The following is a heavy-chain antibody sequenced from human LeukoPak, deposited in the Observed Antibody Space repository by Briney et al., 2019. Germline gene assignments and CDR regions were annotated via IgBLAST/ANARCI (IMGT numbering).Heavy chain of an antibody. V-gene: IGHV3-23*01. D-gene: IGHD3-22*01. J-gene: IGHJ4*02. CDR2: ISGSGGST. CDR3: AKGPFFYYDASGYNYFES. CDR1: GFTFSSYA. Sequence: PGGSLRLSCAAPGFTFSSYAMSWVRQAPGKGLEWVSAISGSGGSTYYADSVKGRFTISRDNSKDTLYLQMNSLRAEDTAIYYCAKGPFFYYDASGYNYFESWGQGTLVTVSS.